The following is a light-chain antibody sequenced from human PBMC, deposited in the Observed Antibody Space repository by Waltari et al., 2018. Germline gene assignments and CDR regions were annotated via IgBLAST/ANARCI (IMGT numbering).Light chain of an antibody. Sequence: DIQMTQSPSSLSASVGDKVTITCRASQGITNALAWYQQKPGKAPKLLIYAASNLQSGVPSRFSGSGSGTDFTLIIGSLQPEDFAVYYCQQRNSYPFTFGPGTKLDIK. CDR3: QQRNSYPFT. J-gene: IGKJ3*01. V-gene: IGKV1-17*01. CDR2: AAS. CDR1: QGITNA.